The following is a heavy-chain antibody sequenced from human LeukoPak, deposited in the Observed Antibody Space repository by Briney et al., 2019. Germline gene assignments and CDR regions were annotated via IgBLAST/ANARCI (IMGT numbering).Heavy chain of an antibody. D-gene: IGHD4-11*01. Sequence: GGSLRLSCAASGFTFSSYAMSWLRQAPGKGVEWVSAISGSGGSTYYADSVMGRFTISRDNSKNTLYLQMSSLRAEDTAVYYCAKPTYSNYFDYWGQGTLVTVSS. J-gene: IGHJ4*02. CDR2: ISGSGGST. CDR1: GFTFSSYA. CDR3: AKPTYSNYFDY. V-gene: IGHV3-23*01.